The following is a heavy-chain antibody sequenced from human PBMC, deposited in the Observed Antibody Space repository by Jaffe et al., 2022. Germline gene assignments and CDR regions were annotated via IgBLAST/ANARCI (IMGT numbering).Heavy chain of an antibody. Sequence: EVQLVESGGGLVQPGGSLRLSCAASGFTFSSYSMNWVRQAPGKGLEWVSYISSSSSTIYYADSVKGRFTISRDNAKNSLYLQMNSLRAEDTAVYYCARDRGGGFLDGSGRPPANYYMDVWGKGTTVTVSS. CDR1: GFTFSSYS. CDR3: ARDRGGGFLDGSGRPPANYYMDV. J-gene: IGHJ6*03. CDR2: ISSSSSTI. D-gene: IGHD3-10*01. V-gene: IGHV3-48*01.